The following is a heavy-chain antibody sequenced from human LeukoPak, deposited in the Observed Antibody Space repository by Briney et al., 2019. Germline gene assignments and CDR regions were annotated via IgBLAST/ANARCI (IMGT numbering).Heavy chain of an antibody. D-gene: IGHD1-14*01. Sequence: GGSLRLSCAASGFTFSSYAMHWVRQAPGKGLKWVAVISYDGSNKYYADSVKGRFTISRDNSKNTLYLQMNSLRAEDTAVYYCAREAAGGFIDYWGQGILVTVSS. CDR1: GFTFSSYA. CDR2: ISYDGSNK. V-gene: IGHV3-30-3*01. CDR3: AREAAGGFIDY. J-gene: IGHJ4*02.